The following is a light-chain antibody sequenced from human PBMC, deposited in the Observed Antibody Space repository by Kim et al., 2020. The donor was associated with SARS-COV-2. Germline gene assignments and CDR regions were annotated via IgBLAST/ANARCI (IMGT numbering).Light chain of an antibody. CDR1: KLGDKY. V-gene: IGLV3-1*01. CDR2: QDR. J-gene: IGLJ3*02. Sequence: SYELTQPPSVSVSPGQTASITCSGDKLGDKYASWYQQKLGQSPVLVIYQDRKRPSGIPERFSGSNSGNTATLTISGTQAMDEADYYCQAWDSSTWVFGGG. CDR3: QAWDSSTWV.